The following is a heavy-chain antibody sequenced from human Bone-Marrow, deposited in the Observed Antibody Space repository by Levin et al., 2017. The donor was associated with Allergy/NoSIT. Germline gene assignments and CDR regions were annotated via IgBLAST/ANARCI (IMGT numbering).Heavy chain of an antibody. D-gene: IGHD3-22*01. CDR2: ISSDGSNN. V-gene: IGHV3-30*04. CDR1: GFTFSTYS. Sequence: GESLKISCAASGFTFSTYSLHWVRQTPGKGLEWVAVISSDGSNNYYRDSVKGRFTISRDNPKNTLYLQMNSLRPEDTAVYYCAREQPSRYYNDDRGFLLGYYGLDVWGQGTTVTVSS. J-gene: IGHJ6*02. CDR3: AREQPSRYYNDDRGFLLGYYGLDV.